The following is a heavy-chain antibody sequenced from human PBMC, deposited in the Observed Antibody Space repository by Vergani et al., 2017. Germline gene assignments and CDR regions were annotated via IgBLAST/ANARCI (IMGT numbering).Heavy chain of an antibody. J-gene: IGHJ6*02. Sequence: QLQLQESGPGLVKPSETLSLTCTVSGGSISSSSYYWGWIRQPPGKGLEWIGYIYYSGSTYYNPSLKSRVTISVDTSKNQFSLKLSSVTAADTAVYYCARDNIVATIPYYYYGMDVWGQGTTVTVSS. CDR2: IYYSGST. CDR1: GGSISSSSYY. V-gene: IGHV4-39*07. D-gene: IGHD5-12*01. CDR3: ARDNIVATIPYYYYGMDV.